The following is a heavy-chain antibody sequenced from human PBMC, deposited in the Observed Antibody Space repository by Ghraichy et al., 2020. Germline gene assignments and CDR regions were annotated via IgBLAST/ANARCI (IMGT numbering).Heavy chain of an antibody. CDR1: GFIFNNND. V-gene: IGHV1-18*01. Sequence: ASVKVSCKAPGFIFNNNDIRWVRQAPGQGLEWMGWISTYNDHTVSAQTLHGRVTMTTDTSTTTAYRELRSLRSDDTAMYHCARCPKLILHQGPIGLPPGTLLQEHLWG. CDR2: ISTYNDHT. J-gene: IGHJ6*01. CDR3: ARCPKLILHQGPIGLPPGTLLQEHL.